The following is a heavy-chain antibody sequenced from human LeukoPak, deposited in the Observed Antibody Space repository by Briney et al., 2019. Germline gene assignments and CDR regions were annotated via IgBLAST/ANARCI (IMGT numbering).Heavy chain of an antibody. D-gene: IGHD3-10*01. V-gene: IGHV1-69*13. Sequence: SVKVSCKVSGYTLTELSMHWVRQAPGQGLEWMGGIIPIFGTANYAQKFQGRVTIAADESTSTAYMELSSLRSEDTAVYYCWGSGGTFDIWGQGTMVTVSS. CDR3: WGSGGTFDI. CDR2: IIPIFGTA. J-gene: IGHJ3*02. CDR1: GYTLTELS.